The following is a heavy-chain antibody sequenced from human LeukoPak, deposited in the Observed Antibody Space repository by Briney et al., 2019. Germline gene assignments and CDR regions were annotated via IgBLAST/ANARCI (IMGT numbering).Heavy chain of an antibody. CDR1: GFTFSTYA. CDR3: ARYSGSCYNS. J-gene: IGHJ4*02. V-gene: IGHV3-64*01. CDR2: ISTNGDGT. Sequence: GGSLRLSCAASGFTFSTYAMHWVRQGPGKRLEYVAAISTNGDGTYYANSVRGRFTISRDNSKNTLYLQMGSLRAGDMAVYYCARYSGSCYNSWGQGTLVTVSS. D-gene: IGHD2-15*01.